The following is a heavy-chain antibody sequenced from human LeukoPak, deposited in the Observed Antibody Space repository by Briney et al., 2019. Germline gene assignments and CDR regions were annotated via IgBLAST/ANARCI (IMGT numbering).Heavy chain of an antibody. Sequence: GGSLRLSCAASGFTFSSYAMSWVRQAPGRGLEWVANIKQDGSEKYYVDSVKGRFTISRDNAENSLYLQMNSLRAEDTAVYYCARDSSGYDYPPDYWGQGTLVTVSS. J-gene: IGHJ4*02. CDR2: IKQDGSEK. D-gene: IGHD5-12*01. CDR1: GFTFSSYA. V-gene: IGHV3-7*05. CDR3: ARDSSGYDYPPDY.